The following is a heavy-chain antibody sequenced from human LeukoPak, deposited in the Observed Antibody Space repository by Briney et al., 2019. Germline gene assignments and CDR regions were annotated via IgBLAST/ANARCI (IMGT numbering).Heavy chain of an antibody. J-gene: IGHJ4*02. Sequence: PSETLSLTCSVSGASISSHYWSWMRQPPGKGLEWIGYIHYSGSTNCNPSLKSRVTISLDTSKNQFSLKLTSVTAAATAVYYCSGAGTGFYNPGAYWGQGTLVTVSS. CDR2: IHYSGST. CDR1: GASISSHY. D-gene: IGHD3-9*01. V-gene: IGHV4-59*11. CDR3: SGAGTGFYNPGAY.